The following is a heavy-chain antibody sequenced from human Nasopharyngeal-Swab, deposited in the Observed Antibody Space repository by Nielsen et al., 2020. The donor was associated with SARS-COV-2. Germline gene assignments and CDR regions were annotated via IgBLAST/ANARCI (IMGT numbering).Heavy chain of an antibody. V-gene: IGHV5-51*01. D-gene: IGHD6-19*01. J-gene: IGHJ6*02. CDR1: GSIFTSYW. CDR3: ARHAVAGTGYYCMDV. CDR2: IYPIDSDT. Sequence: GESLKISCEGSGSIFTSYWICWVRQLPGKGLEWVGIIYPIDSDTRYSPSFQGLFTISADNSISTAYLQWSSLKATDTAMYYCARHAVAGTGYYCMDVWGQGTTVTVSS.